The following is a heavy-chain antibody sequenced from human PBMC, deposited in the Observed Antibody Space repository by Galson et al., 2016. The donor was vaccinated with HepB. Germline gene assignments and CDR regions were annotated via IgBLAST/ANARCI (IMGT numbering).Heavy chain of an antibody. CDR3: ASIETITGIDY. D-gene: IGHD1-7*01. Sequence: SLRLSCAASGFTFSSYWMHWVRQAPGKGLVWVSRIISDGSSTTYADSVKGRFTISRDNAKNTLYLQMNSLRAEDTALYYCASIETITGIDYWGQGTLVTVSS. CDR1: GFTFSSYW. CDR2: IISDGSST. J-gene: IGHJ4*02. V-gene: IGHV3-74*01.